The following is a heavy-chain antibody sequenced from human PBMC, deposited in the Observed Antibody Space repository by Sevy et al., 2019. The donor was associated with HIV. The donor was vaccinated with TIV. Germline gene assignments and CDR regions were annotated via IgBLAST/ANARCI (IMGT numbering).Heavy chain of an antibody. Sequence: SETLSLTCAVSGYSINSGYYWGWVRQPPGKGLEWIGSMYRGGSTYYNPSLKSRVTISVDASKNQFSLKLSSVTAADTAGYYCAADSGNYYGAFDIWGQGTMVTVSS. CDR3: AADSGNYYGAFDI. V-gene: IGHV4-38-2*01. CDR1: GYSINSGYY. J-gene: IGHJ3*02. D-gene: IGHD1-26*01. CDR2: MYRGGST.